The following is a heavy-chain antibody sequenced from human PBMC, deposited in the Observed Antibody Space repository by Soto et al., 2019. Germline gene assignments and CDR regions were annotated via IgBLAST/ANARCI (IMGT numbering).Heavy chain of an antibody. J-gene: IGHJ4*02. CDR3: ARRYGDYEGDDY. Sequence: DVQLVESGGGLVQPGGSLRLSCAASGFTFSSYDMNWVRQAPGKWLQWVSYISSSSAIIYYADSVKGRFTISRDNAKNSLYLQMNSLRDEDTAVYYCARRYGDYEGDDYLGQGTLVTVSS. CDR1: GFTFSSYD. CDR2: ISSSSAII. D-gene: IGHD4-17*01. V-gene: IGHV3-48*02.